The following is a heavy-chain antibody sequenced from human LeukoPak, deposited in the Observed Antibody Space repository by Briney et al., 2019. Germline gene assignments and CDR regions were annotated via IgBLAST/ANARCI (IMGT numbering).Heavy chain of an antibody. J-gene: IGHJ3*02. Sequence: SETLSLTCAVYGGFFSGYYWSWIRQPPGKGLEWIGEINHSGSINYNPSLKSRVTISVDTSKNQFSLKLSSVTAADTAVYYCASHCSSTSCYYLFAFDIWGQGTMVTVSS. D-gene: IGHD2-2*01. CDR2: INHSGSI. V-gene: IGHV4-34*01. CDR1: GGFFSGYY. CDR3: ASHCSSTSCYYLFAFDI.